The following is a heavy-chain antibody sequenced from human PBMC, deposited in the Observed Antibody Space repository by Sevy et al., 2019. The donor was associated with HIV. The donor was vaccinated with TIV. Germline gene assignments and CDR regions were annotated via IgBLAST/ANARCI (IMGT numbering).Heavy chain of an antibody. CDR1: GFTFSSYA. CDR2: FSFGCGKI. Sequence: GESLKISCAASGFTFSSYAMSWVRQAPGKGLEWVSTFSFGCGKINYADSVKGRFTISRDNSKNTLYLQMHSLRAEDTAVHYCAREGCSKPHDYWGQGTLVTVSS. D-gene: IGHD3-10*02. CDR3: AREGCSKPHDY. J-gene: IGHJ4*02. V-gene: IGHV3-23*01.